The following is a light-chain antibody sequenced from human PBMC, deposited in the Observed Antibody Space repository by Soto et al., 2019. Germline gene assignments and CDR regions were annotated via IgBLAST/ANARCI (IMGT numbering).Light chain of an antibody. V-gene: IGLV1-47*01. CDR1: SSNIGSNY. CDR2: RNN. J-gene: IGLJ2*01. CDR3: AAWDDSLRGV. Sequence: QSELTQSPSASGIPGQRVTISCSGSSSNIGSNYVYWYQQLPGTAPKLLIYRNNQRPSGVPDRFSGSKSGTSASLAISGLRSEDEADYYCAAWDDSLRGVFGGGTKLTVL.